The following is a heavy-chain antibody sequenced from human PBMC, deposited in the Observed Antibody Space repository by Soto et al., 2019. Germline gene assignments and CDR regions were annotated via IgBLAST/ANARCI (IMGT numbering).Heavy chain of an antibody. CDR1: GSSFTSYW. V-gene: IGHV5-51*01. D-gene: IGHD2-15*01. Sequence: GESLKISCKGSGSSFTSYWIGWVRQMPGKGLEWMGIIYPGDSDTRYSPSFQGQVTISADKSISTAYLQWSSLKASDTAMYYCARRRCSGGSCYHYGMDVWGQGTTVTVSS. CDR2: IYPGDSDT. CDR3: ARRRCSGGSCYHYGMDV. J-gene: IGHJ6*02.